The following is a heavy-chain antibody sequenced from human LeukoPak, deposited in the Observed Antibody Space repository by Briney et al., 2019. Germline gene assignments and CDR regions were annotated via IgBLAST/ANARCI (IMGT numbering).Heavy chain of an antibody. Sequence: PSGTLSLTCAVSGGSISSSNWWSWVRQPPGKGLEWIGEIYHSGSTTYNPSLKSRVTVSVDKSKNQFSLKLSSVTAADTAVYYCARDRRIAAAGGYFDYWGQGTLVTVSS. J-gene: IGHJ4*02. CDR1: GGSISSSNW. V-gene: IGHV4-4*02. CDR3: ARDRRIAAAGGYFDY. D-gene: IGHD6-13*01. CDR2: IYHSGST.